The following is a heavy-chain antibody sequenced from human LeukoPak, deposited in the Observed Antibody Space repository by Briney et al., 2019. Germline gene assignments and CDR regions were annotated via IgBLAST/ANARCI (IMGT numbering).Heavy chain of an antibody. J-gene: IGHJ4*02. V-gene: IGHV1-18*01. D-gene: IGHD3-22*01. CDR2: ISVYNGNT. CDR1: GYTFTSYG. Sequence: ASVKVSCKASGYTFTSYGISWVRQAPGQGLEWMGWISVYNGNTNYAQKLQGRVTMTTDTSTSTAYMELRSLRSDDTAVYYCAREGDFSYYDSSGYYYWGQGTLVTVSS. CDR3: AREGDFSYYDSSGYYY.